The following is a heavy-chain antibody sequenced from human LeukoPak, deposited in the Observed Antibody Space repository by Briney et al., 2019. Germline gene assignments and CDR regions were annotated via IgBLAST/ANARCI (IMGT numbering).Heavy chain of an antibody. V-gene: IGHV4-34*01. J-gene: IGHJ4*02. CDR3: ARLQVADFDY. D-gene: IGHD5-24*01. CDR2: INDNGST. Sequence: SETLSLTCTVSGGSISSYYWSWIRQPPGKGLEWIGEINDNGSTNYSPSLKSRITISVDTSQNQFSLKLSSVTAADTAVYYCARLQVADFDYWGQGTLVTVSS. CDR1: GGSISSYY.